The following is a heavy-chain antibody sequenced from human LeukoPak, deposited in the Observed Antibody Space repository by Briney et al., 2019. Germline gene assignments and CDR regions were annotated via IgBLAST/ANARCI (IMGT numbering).Heavy chain of an antibody. D-gene: IGHD1-14*01. CDR3: ARAWRYTDWFDP. V-gene: IGHV1-46*01. J-gene: IGHJ5*02. CDR1: GYTFITYY. CDR2: INPSGAIT. Sequence: ASVKVSCKASGYTFITYYIHWVRQAPGQGLEWMGVINPSGAITTYAQKFQGGVTMTRDTSTSTVYMELSSLRSDDTAVYYCARAWRYTDWFDPWGQGTLVTVSS.